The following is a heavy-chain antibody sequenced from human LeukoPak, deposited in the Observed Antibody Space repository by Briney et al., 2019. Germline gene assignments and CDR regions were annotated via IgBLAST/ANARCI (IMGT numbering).Heavy chain of an antibody. J-gene: IGHJ4*02. CDR1: GGSISSSSYY. CDR3: ARTRFGYFDY. V-gene: IGHV4-39*01. Sequence: PSETLSLTCTVSGGSISSSSYYWGWIRQPPGKGLEWIGSIYYSGSTHYNPSLKSRVTISVDTSKNQFSLKLSSVAAADTAVYYCARTRFGYFDYWGQGTLVTVSS. CDR2: IYYSGST. D-gene: IGHD3-3*01.